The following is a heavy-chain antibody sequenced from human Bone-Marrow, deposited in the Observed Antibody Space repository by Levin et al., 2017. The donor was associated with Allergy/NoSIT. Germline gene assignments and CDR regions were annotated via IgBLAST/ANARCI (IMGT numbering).Heavy chain of an antibody. D-gene: IGHD3-3*01. CDR1: GFTFKMYN. V-gene: IGHV3-48*02. CDR2: ISSTSSTI. J-gene: IGHJ5*02. Sequence: QPGGSLRLSCAASGFTFKMYNMNWVRQAPGEGPEWLSFISSTSSTIYYADSVKGRFTISRDNTKNSLFLQMNSLRDDDTAVYYCARDSVPIFEVPNPFDPWGQGTLVTVSS. CDR3: ARDSVPIFEVPNPFDP.